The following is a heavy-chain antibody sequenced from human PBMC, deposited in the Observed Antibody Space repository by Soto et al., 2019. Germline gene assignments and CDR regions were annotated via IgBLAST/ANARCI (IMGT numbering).Heavy chain of an antibody. CDR3: ARGGYYYDSSGYHSSKFDY. D-gene: IGHD3-22*01. Sequence: GGSLKLSCAASGFPFSDYDMSWIRQAPGKGLEWVSYISSSSSYTNYADSVKGRFTISRDNAKNSLYLQMNSLRAEDTAVYYCARGGYYYDSSGYHSSKFDYWGQGTLVTVSS. V-gene: IGHV3-11*05. CDR1: GFPFSDYD. CDR2: ISSSSSYT. J-gene: IGHJ4*02.